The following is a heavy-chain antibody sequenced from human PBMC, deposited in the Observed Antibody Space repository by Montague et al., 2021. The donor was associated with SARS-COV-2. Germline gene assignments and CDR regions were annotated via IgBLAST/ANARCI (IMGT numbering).Heavy chain of an antibody. Sequence: SETLSLTCTVSGGAIRTSSFHWGWVRQSPGKGLEWIATIYFSGSAYYNPSLKSRVSISIDTSKNKFSLQLTSVTAADTAVYYCARHAPFSDNYRRYPFNFDFWGQGTLVIVSS. D-gene: IGHD1-1*01. CDR3: ARHAPFSDNYRRYPFNFDF. J-gene: IGHJ4*02. V-gene: IGHV4-39*01. CDR2: IYFSGSA. CDR1: GGAIRTSSFH.